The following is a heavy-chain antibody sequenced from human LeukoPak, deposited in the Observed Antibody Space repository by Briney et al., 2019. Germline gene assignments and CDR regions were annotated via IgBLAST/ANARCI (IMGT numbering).Heavy chain of an antibody. CDR1: GYTLTELS. J-gene: IGHJ3*02. Sequence: GASVKVSCKVSGYTLTELSMHWVRQAPGKGLAWMGGFDPEDGETIYAQKFQGRVTMTEDTSTDTAYMELSSLRSEDTAVYYCATDGSWELLNAFDIWGQGTMVTVSS. CDR2: FDPEDGET. D-gene: IGHD1-26*01. V-gene: IGHV1-24*01. CDR3: ATDGSWELLNAFDI.